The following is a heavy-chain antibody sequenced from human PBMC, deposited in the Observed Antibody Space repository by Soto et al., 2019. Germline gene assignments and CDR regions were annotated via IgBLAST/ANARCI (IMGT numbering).Heavy chain of an antibody. J-gene: IGHJ4*01. V-gene: IGHV3-21*06. Sequence: PGGSLRLSCAASGFTFTRYSMNWVRQAPGKGLEWVSSISSTTNYIYYGDSMKGRFTISRDNAKNSLYLEMNSLRAEDTAVYYCARESEDLTSRFDYWGDVTLVTVSS. CDR3: ARESEDLTSRFDY. CDR1: GFTFTRYS. CDR2: ISSTTNYI.